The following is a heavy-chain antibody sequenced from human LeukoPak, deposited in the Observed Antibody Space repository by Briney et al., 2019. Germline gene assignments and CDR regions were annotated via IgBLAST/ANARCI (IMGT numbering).Heavy chain of an antibody. CDR3: AKDLRYYYYMDV. V-gene: IGHV3-30*02. J-gene: IGHJ6*03. Sequence: GGSLRLSCAASGFTFSSYGMHWVRQAPGKGLEWVAFIRYDGSNKYYADSVKGRFTISSDNSKNTLYLQMNSLRAEDTAVYYCAKDLRYYYYMDVWGKGTTVTISS. CDR1: GFTFSSYG. CDR2: IRYDGSNK.